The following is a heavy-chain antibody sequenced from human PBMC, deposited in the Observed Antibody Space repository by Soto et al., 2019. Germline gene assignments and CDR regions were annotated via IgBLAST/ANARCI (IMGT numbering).Heavy chain of an antibody. Sequence: QVQLVQSGAEVKKPGSSVKVSCKASGGTFSSYTISWVRQAPGQGLEGMGRIIPILGIANYAQKFQGRVTITADKSTSTAYMELSSLRSEDTAVYYCARTVNKQQLGHWYFDLWGRGTLVTVSS. V-gene: IGHV1-69*02. CDR2: IIPILGIA. CDR1: GGTFSSYT. D-gene: IGHD6-13*01. CDR3: ARTVNKQQLGHWYFDL. J-gene: IGHJ2*01.